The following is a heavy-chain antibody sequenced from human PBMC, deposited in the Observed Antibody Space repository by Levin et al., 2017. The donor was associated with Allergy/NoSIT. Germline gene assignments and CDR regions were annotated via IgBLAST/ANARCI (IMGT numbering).Heavy chain of an antibody. CDR3: AREENDYDRRGHFRVADY. V-gene: IGHV4-34*10. CDR2: VDHSGNP. D-gene: IGHD3-22*01. J-gene: IGHJ4*02. CDR1: GGSFSGFQ. Sequence: SETLSLTCSVSGGSFSGFQWSWIRQSPEKGLEWIGEVDHSGNPNYNPSLKSRVTMSLDTSKNEFYLKLSSVSAADTAVYYCAREENDYDRRGHFRVADYWGQGTLVTVSS.